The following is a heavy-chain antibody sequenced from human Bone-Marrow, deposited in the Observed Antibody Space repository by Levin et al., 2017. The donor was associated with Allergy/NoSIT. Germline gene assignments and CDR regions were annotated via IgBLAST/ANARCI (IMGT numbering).Heavy chain of an antibody. Sequence: SCAASGFTFDDYALTWVRQVPGKGLEWVSGINWNGANRYYAESVKGRFTISRDNAKNSLYLQMNSLRAEDTAFYYCARDAYGSGSKGPFEDWGQGTLVTVSP. CDR3: ARDAYGSGSKGPFED. CDR2: INWNGANR. J-gene: IGHJ4*02. V-gene: IGHV3-20*04. D-gene: IGHD3-10*01. CDR1: GFTFDDYA.